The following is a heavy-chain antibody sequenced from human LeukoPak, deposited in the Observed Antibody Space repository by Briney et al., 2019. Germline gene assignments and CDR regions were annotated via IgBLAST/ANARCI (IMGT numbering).Heavy chain of an antibody. J-gene: IGHJ6*03. Sequence: PGGSLRLSCAASGFTFSDYYMSWIRQAPGKGLEWVSYISSSGSTIYYADSVKGRFTISRDNAKNSLYLQMNSLRAEDTAVYYCARDQGRGRGYSYGCWRPVYYMDVWGKGTTVTVSS. D-gene: IGHD5-18*01. CDR1: GFTFSDYY. V-gene: IGHV3-11*04. CDR3: ARDQGRGRGYSYGCWRPVYYMDV. CDR2: ISSSGSTI.